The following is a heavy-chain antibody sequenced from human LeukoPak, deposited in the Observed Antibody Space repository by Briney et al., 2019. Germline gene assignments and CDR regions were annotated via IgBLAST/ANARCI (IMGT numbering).Heavy chain of an antibody. V-gene: IGHV1-69*05. CDR1: GGTFISYA. D-gene: IGHD6-19*01. CDR3: TRVPNEAGVDY. Sequence: SVKVSCKASGGTFISYAISWVRQAPGQGLEWMGGIIPIFGTANYAQKFQGRVTMTRDTSTSTVYMELSSLRSEDTAVYYCTRVPNEAGVDYWGQGTLVTVSS. CDR2: IIPIFGTA. J-gene: IGHJ4*02.